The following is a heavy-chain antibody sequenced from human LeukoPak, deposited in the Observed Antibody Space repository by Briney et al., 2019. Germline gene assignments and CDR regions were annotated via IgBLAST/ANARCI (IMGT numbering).Heavy chain of an antibody. CDR2: MNPNSGNT. Sequence: GASVKASCKASGYTFTSYDINWVRQATGQGLEWMGWMNPNSGNTGYAQKFQGRVTMTRNTSISTAYMELSSLRSEDTAVYYCARGTTVTTSLPGYWGQGTLVTVSS. CDR3: ARGTTVTTSLPGY. D-gene: IGHD4-17*01. CDR1: GYTFTSYD. J-gene: IGHJ4*02. V-gene: IGHV1-8*01.